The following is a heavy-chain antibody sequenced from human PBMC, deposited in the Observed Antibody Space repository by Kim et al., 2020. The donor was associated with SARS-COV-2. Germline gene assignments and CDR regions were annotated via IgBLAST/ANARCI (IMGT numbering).Heavy chain of an antibody. V-gene: IGHV4-34*01. CDR3: AIFTGGYYYGMDV. D-gene: IGHD3-16*01. Sequence: YNPSLKCRVTISVDTSKNQFSLKLSSVTAADTAVYYCAIFTGGYYYGMDVWGQGTTVTVSS. J-gene: IGHJ6*02.